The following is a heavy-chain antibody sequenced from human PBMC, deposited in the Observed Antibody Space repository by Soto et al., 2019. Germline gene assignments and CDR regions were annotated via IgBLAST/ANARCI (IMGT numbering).Heavy chain of an antibody. V-gene: IGHV3-53*04. D-gene: IGHD6-19*01. J-gene: IGHJ6*03. Sequence: EVQLMEYGGGLVQPGGSLRLSCAASGFTVSSNYMSWVRQAPGKGLEWVSVIYSGGSTYYADSVKGRFTISRHNSKNTLYLQMNSLRAEDTAVYYCATDLSSGSYYYYMDVWGKRTTVTVSS. CDR2: IYSGGST. CDR3: ATDLSSGSYYYYMDV. CDR1: GFTVSSNY.